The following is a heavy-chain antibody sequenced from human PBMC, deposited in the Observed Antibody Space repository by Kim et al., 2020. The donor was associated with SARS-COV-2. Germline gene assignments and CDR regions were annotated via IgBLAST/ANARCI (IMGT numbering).Heavy chain of an antibody. CDR3: ARTMYYDFWSGYYPWYFDL. CDR2: IYPGDSDT. Sequence: GESLKISCKGSGYSFTSYWIGWVRQMPGKGLEWMGIIYPGDSDTRYSPSFQGQVTISADKSISTAYLQWSSLKASDTAMYYCARTMYYDFWSGYYPWYFDLWGRGTLVTVSS. V-gene: IGHV5-51*01. J-gene: IGHJ2*01. CDR1: GYSFTSYW. D-gene: IGHD3-3*01.